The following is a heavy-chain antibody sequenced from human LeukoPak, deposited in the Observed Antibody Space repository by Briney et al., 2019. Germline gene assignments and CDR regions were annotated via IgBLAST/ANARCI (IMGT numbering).Heavy chain of an antibody. Sequence: GGSLRLSCGGSGFTFSSYWMHWVRQAPGKGLVWVSRINEDGSGTSYADSVKGRFTISRDNTKNTLYLQMNSLRVEDTAVYYCTKIAGAGIWDCDHWGQGALVTVSS. V-gene: IGHV3-74*01. D-gene: IGHD2-21*01. CDR2: INEDGSGT. CDR1: GFTFSSYW. J-gene: IGHJ4*02. CDR3: TKIAGAGIWDCDH.